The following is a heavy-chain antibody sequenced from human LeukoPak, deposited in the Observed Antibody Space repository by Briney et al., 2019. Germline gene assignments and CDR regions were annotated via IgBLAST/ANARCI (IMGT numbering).Heavy chain of an antibody. J-gene: IGHJ6*03. CDR1: GFTFSSYS. V-gene: IGHV3-21*01. D-gene: IGHD6-13*01. CDR3: ARGYGSSWHHHYYYMDV. Sequence: GGSLRLSCAASGFTFSSYSMNWVRQAPGKGLEWVSSISSSSSYIYYADSVKGRFTISRDNAKNSLYLQMNSLRAEDTAVYYCARGYGSSWHHHYYYMDVWGKGTTVTVSS. CDR2: ISSSSSYI.